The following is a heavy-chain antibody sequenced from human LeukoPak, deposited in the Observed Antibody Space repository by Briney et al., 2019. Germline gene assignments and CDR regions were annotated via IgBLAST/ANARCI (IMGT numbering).Heavy chain of an antibody. CDR1: GGSFTGYY. D-gene: IGHD2-2*01. Sequence: PSETLSLTCTVYGGSFTGYYWTWVHQVPGKGLEWIGEINHRGSTDYNPSLKSRVTMSVDTSKNQFSLKLSSVTAADTAVYYCARTIYCSSTSCYEGFDYWGQGTLVTVSS. V-gene: IGHV4-34*01. CDR2: INHRGST. J-gene: IGHJ4*02. CDR3: ARTIYCSSTSCYEGFDY.